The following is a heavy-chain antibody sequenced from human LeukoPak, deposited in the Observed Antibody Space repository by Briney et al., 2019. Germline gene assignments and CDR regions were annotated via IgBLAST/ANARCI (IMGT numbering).Heavy chain of an antibody. CDR1: GYIFTSYV. J-gene: IGHJ3*02. D-gene: IGHD3-22*01. Sequence: ASVKVSCKASGYIFTSYVISWVRQAPGQGLEWMGWISSYKGNTNYAQKLQGRVTMTTDTSTSTAYMVLRSLRSDDTAVYYCARVSSGRKEDAFDIWGQGTMVTVSS. CDR3: ARVSSGRKEDAFDI. CDR2: ISSYKGNT. V-gene: IGHV1-18*01.